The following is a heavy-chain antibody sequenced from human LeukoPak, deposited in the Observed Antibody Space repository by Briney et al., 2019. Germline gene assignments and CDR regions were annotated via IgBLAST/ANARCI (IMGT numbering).Heavy chain of an antibody. J-gene: IGHJ4*02. CDR1: GYTFTGYY. CDR2: INPNSGGT. V-gene: IGHV1-2*06. Sequence: ASVKVSCKASGYTFTGYYMHWVRQATGQGLEWMGRINPNSGGTNYAQKFQGRVTMTRDTSISTAYMEMSRLRSDDTAVYYCARDLGGWYPGDYWGQGTLVTVSS. CDR3: ARDLGGWYPGDY. D-gene: IGHD6-19*01.